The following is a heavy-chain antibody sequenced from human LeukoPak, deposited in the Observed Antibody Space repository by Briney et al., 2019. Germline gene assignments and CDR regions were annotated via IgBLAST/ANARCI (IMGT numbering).Heavy chain of an antibody. J-gene: IGHJ4*02. CDR3: ARDRSFTFGGVIVLDY. CDR1: GGSISSYY. Sequence: PSETLSLTCTVSGGSISSYYWSWIRQPAGKGLEWIGRIYTSGSTNHNPSLKSRVTIPVDTSKNQFSLKLSSVTAADTAVYYCARDRSFTFGGVIVLDYWGQGTLVTVSS. D-gene: IGHD3-16*02. CDR2: IYTSGST. V-gene: IGHV4-4*07.